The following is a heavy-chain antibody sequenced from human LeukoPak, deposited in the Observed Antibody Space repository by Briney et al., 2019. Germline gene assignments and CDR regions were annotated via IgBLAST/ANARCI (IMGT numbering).Heavy chain of an antibody. J-gene: IGHJ4*02. V-gene: IGHV1-2*02. D-gene: IGHD3-3*01. CDR1: GYTFTGYY. CDR3: ARAYDFWSGYGD. Sequence: GASVKVSCKASGYTFTGYYMHWVRPAPGQGLEWMGWINPNSGGTNYAQKFQGRVTMTRDTSISTAYMELSRLRSDDTAVYYCARAYDFWSGYGDWGQGTLVTVSS. CDR2: INPNSGGT.